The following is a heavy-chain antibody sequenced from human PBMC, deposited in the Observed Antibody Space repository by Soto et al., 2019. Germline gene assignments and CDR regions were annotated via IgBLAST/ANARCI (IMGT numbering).Heavy chain of an antibody. Sequence: PSGTLSLTCTVSGGSISSSSYYWGWIRLPPGKGLEWIGSIYYSGSTYYNPSLKSRVTISVDTSKNQFSLKLSSVTAADTAVYYCARLGSSGFGELLPYYSYYAMDVCGQGTTVT. CDR3: ARLGSSGFGELLPYYSYYAMDV. V-gene: IGHV4-39*01. J-gene: IGHJ6*02. D-gene: IGHD3-10*01. CDR1: GGSISSSSYY. CDR2: IYYSGST.